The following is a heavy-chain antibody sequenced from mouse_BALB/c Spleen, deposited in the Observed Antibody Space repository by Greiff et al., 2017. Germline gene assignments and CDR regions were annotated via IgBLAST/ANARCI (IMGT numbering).Heavy chain of an antibody. CDR3: ARGGNYDRAY. D-gene: IGHD2-4*01. J-gene: IGHJ3*01. CDR1: GFTFSSYA. Sequence: EVQLVESGGGLVKPGGSLKLSCAASGFTFSSYAMSWVRQTPEKRLEWVASISSGGSTYYPDSVKGRFTISRDNARNILYLQMSSLRSEDTAMYYCARGGNYDRAYWGQGTLVTVSA. CDR2: ISSGGST. V-gene: IGHV5-6-5*01.